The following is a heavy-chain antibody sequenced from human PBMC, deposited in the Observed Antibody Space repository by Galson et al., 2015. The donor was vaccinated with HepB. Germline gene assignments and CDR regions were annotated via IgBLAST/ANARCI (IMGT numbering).Heavy chain of an antibody. D-gene: IGHD2-15*01. CDR3: ARDPGGARYCSGGSCYGMDV. CDR1: GYTFTSYA. CDR2: INAGNGNT. V-gene: IGHV1-3*01. J-gene: IGHJ6*02. Sequence: SVKVSCKASGYTFTSYAMHWVRQAPGQRLEWMGWINAGNGNTKYSQKFQGRVTITRDTSASTAYMELSSLRSEDTAVYYCARDPGGARYCSGGSCYGMDVWGQGTTVTVSS.